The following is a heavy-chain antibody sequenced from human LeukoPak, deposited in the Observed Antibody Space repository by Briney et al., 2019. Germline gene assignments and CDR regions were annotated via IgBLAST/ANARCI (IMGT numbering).Heavy chain of an antibody. CDR2: LASSSGGGT. Sequence: GGSLRLSCAASGFTFRSYAMSWVRQAPGKGLEWVSTLASSSGGGTYYADSVKGRFTISRDSSRNTLCLQMNSLRAEDTAVYYCAKDLSSDWRLFDSWGQGTLVTVSS. CDR1: GFTFRSYA. D-gene: IGHD2-21*01. V-gene: IGHV3-23*01. J-gene: IGHJ4*02. CDR3: AKDLSSDWRLFDS.